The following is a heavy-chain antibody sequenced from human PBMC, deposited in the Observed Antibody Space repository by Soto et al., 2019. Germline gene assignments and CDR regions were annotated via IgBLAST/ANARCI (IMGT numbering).Heavy chain of an antibody. V-gene: IGHV4-59*01. Sequence: PSETLSLTCTVFGGSINGYYWSWIRQPPGKGLEWIGYLFYSGSTEYNPSLKSRVSISIDTSRTQFSLRLSSVTAADTAVYYCARDGDGRMTTNPYYYNGMDVWGPGTSVTVSS. D-gene: IGHD4-4*01. CDR1: GGSINGYY. CDR3: ARDGDGRMTTNPYYYNGMDV. CDR2: LFYSGST. J-gene: IGHJ6*01.